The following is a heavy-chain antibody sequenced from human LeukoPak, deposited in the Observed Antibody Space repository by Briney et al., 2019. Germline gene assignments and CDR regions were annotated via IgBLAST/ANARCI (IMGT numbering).Heavy chain of an antibody. J-gene: IGHJ3*02. D-gene: IGHD2-2*01. CDR3: AICGSTRTHAFDI. V-gene: IGHV4-38-2*01. CDR1: GYSISSGYY. CDR2: IYHSGST. Sequence: SETLSLTCAVSGYSISSGYYWGWIRQPPGKGLEWIGSIYHSGSTYYNPSLKSRVTISVDTSKNQFSLKLSSVTAADTAVYYCAICGSTRTHAFDIWGQGTMVTVPS.